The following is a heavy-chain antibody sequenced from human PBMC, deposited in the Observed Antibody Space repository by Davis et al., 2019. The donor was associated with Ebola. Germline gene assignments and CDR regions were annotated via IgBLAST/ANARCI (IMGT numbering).Heavy chain of an antibody. CDR1: GDYISSYF. Sequence: PSETLSLTCTVSGDYISSYFVNWIRQTAERGLEWIGRIYYSGSTNYNPSLKSRVTISVDTSKNQFSLKLSSGTAADTAVYYCAGRGSPYPIDYWGQGTLVTVSS. CDR2: IYYSGST. D-gene: IGHD3-10*01. J-gene: IGHJ4*02. V-gene: IGHV4-4*07. CDR3: AGRGSPYPIDY.